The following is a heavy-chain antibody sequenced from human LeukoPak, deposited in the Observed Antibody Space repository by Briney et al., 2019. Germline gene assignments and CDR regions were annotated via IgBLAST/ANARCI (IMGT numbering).Heavy chain of an antibody. CDR1: GFTFSSYG. V-gene: IGHV3-30*03. D-gene: IGHD6-6*01. Sequence: GGSLRLSCAASGFTFSSYGMHWVRQAPGKGLEWVAVISYDGSNKYYADSVKGRFTISRDNSKNTLYPQMNSLRAEDTAVYYCARAAYSSSPGLDYYYYMDVWGKGTTVTVSS. CDR2: ISYDGSNK. J-gene: IGHJ6*03. CDR3: ARAAYSSSPGLDYYYYMDV.